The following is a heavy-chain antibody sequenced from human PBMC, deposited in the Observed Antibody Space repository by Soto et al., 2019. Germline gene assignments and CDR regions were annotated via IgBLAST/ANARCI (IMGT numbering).Heavy chain of an antibody. D-gene: IGHD2-15*01. J-gene: IGHJ5*02. CDR2: IFSNDEK. V-gene: IGHV2-26*01. Sequence: QVTLKESGPVLVKPTETLTLTCTVSGFSLSNARLGVSWIRQPPGMALEWLAHIFSNDEKSYSTSLKNRLTISRDTSKSQVFLTMTNMDPVDTATYYCARIYCSGGSCYSFWFDPWGQGTLVTVSS. CDR1: GFSLSNARLG. CDR3: ARIYCSGGSCYSFWFDP.